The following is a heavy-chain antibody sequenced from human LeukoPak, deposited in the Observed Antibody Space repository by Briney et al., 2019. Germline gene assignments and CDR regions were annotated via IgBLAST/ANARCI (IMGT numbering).Heavy chain of an antibody. D-gene: IGHD6-6*01. CDR1: GGSISSSSYY. Sequence: PSETLSLTCTVSGGSISSSSYYWGWIRQPPGKGLEWTGSIYYSGSTYYNPSLKSRVTISVDTSKNQFSLKLSSVTAADTAVYYCARLPSAARPELYFDYWGQGTLVTVSS. J-gene: IGHJ4*02. CDR2: IYYSGST. CDR3: ARLPSAARPELYFDY. V-gene: IGHV4-39*01.